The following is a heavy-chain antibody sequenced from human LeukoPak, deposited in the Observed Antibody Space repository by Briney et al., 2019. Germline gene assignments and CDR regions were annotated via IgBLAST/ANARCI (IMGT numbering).Heavy chain of an antibody. CDR3: ARGDYGDYREYYFDY. Sequence: GESLKISCKGSGYSFTSYWIGWVRQMPGKGLEWMGIIYPGDSDTRYSTSFQGQVTISADKSISTAYLQWSSLKASDTAMYYCARGDYGDYREYYFDYWGQGTLVTVSS. CDR1: GYSFTSYW. CDR2: IYPGDSDT. V-gene: IGHV5-51*01. J-gene: IGHJ4*02. D-gene: IGHD4-17*01.